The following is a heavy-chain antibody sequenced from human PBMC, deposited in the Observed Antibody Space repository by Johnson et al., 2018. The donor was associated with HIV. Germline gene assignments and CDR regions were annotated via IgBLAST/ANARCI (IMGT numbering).Heavy chain of an antibody. V-gene: IGHV3-20*04. D-gene: IGHD6-25*01. J-gene: IGHJ3*02. Sequence: VLLLESGGGVVRPGGSLRLSCAASGFTFDDYGMSWVRQAPGKGLEWVSGINWNGGSTGYADSVKGRFTISRDNAKNSLYLQMNSLKADDTAIYYCAKDEGGYSSAWAAGTAFDIWGQGTMVTVSS. CDR2: INWNGGST. CDR1: GFTFDDYG. CDR3: AKDEGGYSSAWAAGTAFDI.